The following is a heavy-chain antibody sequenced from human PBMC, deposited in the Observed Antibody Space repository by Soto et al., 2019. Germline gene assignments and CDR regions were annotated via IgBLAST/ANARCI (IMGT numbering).Heavy chain of an antibody. CDR3: ARLPPSRMTYGDYDLGYYYYYYMDV. CDR1: GGSISSYY. Sequence: PSETLSLTCTVSGGSISSYYWSWIRQPPGKGLEWIGYIYYSGSTNYNPSLKSRVTISVDTSKSQFSLKLSSVTAADTAVYYCARLPPSRMTYGDYDLGYYYYYYMDVWGKGTTVTVSS. D-gene: IGHD4-17*01. J-gene: IGHJ6*03. CDR2: IYYSGST. V-gene: IGHV4-59*08.